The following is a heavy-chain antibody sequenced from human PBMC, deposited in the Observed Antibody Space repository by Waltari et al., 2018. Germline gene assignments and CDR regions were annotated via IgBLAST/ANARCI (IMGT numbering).Heavy chain of an antibody. J-gene: IGHJ6*03. CDR2: IIPILGIA. CDR3: ASLMTTKSYYYYYYYMDV. CDR1: GGTFSSYA. D-gene: IGHD4-17*01. Sequence: QVQLVQSGAEVKKPGSSVKVSCKASGGTFSSYAISWVRQAPGQGLEWMGGIIPILGIANYAQKFQGRVTITADESTSTAYMELSSLRSGDTAVYYCASLMTTKSYYYYYYYMDVWGKGTTVTVSS. V-gene: IGHV1-69*04.